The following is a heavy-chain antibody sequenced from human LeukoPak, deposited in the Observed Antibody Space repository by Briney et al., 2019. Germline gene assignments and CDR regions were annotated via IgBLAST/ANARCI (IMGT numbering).Heavy chain of an antibody. Sequence: GGSLRLSCAAYGFTFRTSWMHCVRQAPGKGLMWVSRLNPDGSVTTYADSVKGRFTISRDNAKNTLYLQMNSLRVEDTAVYYCVRALNGDSDYWGQGTLVTVSS. CDR1: GFTFRTSW. V-gene: IGHV3-74*01. J-gene: IGHJ4*02. CDR2: LNPDGSVT. CDR3: VRALNGDSDY. D-gene: IGHD2-21*02.